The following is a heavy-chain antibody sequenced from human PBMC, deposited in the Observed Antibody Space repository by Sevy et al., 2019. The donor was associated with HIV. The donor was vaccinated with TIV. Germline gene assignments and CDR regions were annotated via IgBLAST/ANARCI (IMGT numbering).Heavy chain of an antibody. Sequence: GGSLRPSCAASGFTFSDYYMSWIRQAPGKGLEWVSYISSSSSYTNYADSVKGRFTISRDNAKNSLYLQMNSLRAEDTAVYYCARVGSRDGSPPDYWGQRTLVTVSS. CDR3: ARVGSRDGSPPDY. J-gene: IGHJ4*02. D-gene: IGHD2-2*01. CDR2: ISSSSSYT. CDR1: GFTFSDYY. V-gene: IGHV3-11*06.